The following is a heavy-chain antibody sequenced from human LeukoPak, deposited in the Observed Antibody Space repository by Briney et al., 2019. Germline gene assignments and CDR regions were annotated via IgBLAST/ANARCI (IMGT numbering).Heavy chain of an antibody. CDR1: GFTFSSYA. Sequence: PGGSLRLSCVASGFTFSSYAMHWVRQAPGKGLEWVAVISYDGSNKYYADSVKGRFTISRDNSKNTLYLQINSLRAEDTAVYYCAKDRFGEVFGFDFWGQGTLVTVSS. D-gene: IGHD3-10*01. CDR2: ISYDGSNK. J-gene: IGHJ4*02. V-gene: IGHV3-30-3*01. CDR3: AKDRFGEVFGFDF.